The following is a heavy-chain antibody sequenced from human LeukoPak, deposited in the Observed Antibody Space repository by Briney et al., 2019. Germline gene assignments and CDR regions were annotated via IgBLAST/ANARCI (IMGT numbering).Heavy chain of an antibody. V-gene: IGHV3-21*01. Sequence: GGSLRLSCAASGFTFSSYSMNWVRQAPGKGLEWVSSISSSSSYIYYADSVKGRFTISRDNAKDSLYLQMNSLRAEDTAVYYCARGPSGYHNTGGQGTLVTVSS. CDR3: ARGPSGYHNT. CDR2: ISSSSSYI. D-gene: IGHD5-12*01. J-gene: IGHJ4*02. CDR1: GFTFSSYS.